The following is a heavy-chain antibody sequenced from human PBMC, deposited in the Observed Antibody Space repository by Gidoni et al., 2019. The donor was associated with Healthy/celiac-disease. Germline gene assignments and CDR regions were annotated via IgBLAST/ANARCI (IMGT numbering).Heavy chain of an antibody. D-gene: IGHD6-6*01. CDR2: ISYDGSNK. CDR3: AKDISSRYSSSRPYFDY. CDR1: GFTFSSYG. J-gene: IGHJ4*02. Sequence: QVQLVESGGGVVQPGRSLRLSCAASGFTFSSYGMHWVRQAPGKGLEWVAVISYDGSNKYYADSVKGRFTISRDNSKNTLYLQMNSLRAEDTAVYYCAKDISSRYSSSRPYFDYWGQGTLVTVSS. V-gene: IGHV3-30*18.